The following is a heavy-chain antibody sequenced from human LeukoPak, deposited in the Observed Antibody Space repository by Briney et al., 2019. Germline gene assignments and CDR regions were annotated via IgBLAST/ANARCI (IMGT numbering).Heavy chain of an antibody. CDR1: GYRFTTYW. Sequence: PGESLKISCKGSGYRFTTYWIGWVRQMPGKGLEWMGIIDPGDSETRYSPSFQGQVTISADKSISTAYLQWSSLKASDTAMYFCARLQTMIVVDLDYWGQGTLVTVSS. CDR3: ARLQTMIVVDLDY. CDR2: IDPGDSET. V-gene: IGHV5-51*01. D-gene: IGHD3-22*01. J-gene: IGHJ4*02.